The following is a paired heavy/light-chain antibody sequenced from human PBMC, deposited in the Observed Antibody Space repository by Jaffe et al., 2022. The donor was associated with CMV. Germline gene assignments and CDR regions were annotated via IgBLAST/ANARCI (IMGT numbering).Light chain of an antibody. V-gene: IGKV1D-13*01. CDR1: QGISSA. CDR2: DAS. Sequence: AIQLTQSPSSLSASVGDRVTITCRASQGISSALAWYQQKPGKAPKLLIYDASSLESGVPSRFSGSGSGTDFTLTISSLQPEDFATYYCQQFNNYPLTFGPGTKVDIK. CDR3: QQFNNYPLT. J-gene: IGKJ3*01.
Heavy chain of an antibody. CDR1: GGSFSGYY. Sequence: QVQLQQWGAGLLKPSETLSLTCAVYGGSFSGYYWSWIRQPPGKGLEWIGEINHSGSTNYNPSLKSRVTISVDTSKNQFSLKLSSVTAADTAVYYCARGCITMVRGVTPYYYYYYYMDVWGKGTTVTVSS. V-gene: IGHV4-34*01. CDR3: ARGCITMVRGVTPYYYYYYYMDV. D-gene: IGHD3-10*01. J-gene: IGHJ6*03. CDR2: INHSGST.